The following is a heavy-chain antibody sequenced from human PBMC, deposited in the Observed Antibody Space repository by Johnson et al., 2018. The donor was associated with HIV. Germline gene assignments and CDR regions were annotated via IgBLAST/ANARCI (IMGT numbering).Heavy chain of an antibody. J-gene: IGHJ3*02. Sequence: QVQLVESGGGLVKPGGSLRLSCAASGFTFSDYYMSWIRQAPGKGLEWVSYISTSGSTLYYADSVKGRVTISRDNAKNSLYLQMNSLRAEDTAVFYCARACRDGYTCDAFDIWGQGTMVTVS. CDR3: ARACRDGYTCDAFDI. CDR2: ISTSGSTL. V-gene: IGHV3-11*04. D-gene: IGHD5-24*01. CDR1: GFTFSDYY.